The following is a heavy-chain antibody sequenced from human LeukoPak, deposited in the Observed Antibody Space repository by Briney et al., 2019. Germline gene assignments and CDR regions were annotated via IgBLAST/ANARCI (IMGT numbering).Heavy chain of an antibody. J-gene: IGHJ4*02. CDR1: GFTFSNYA. CDR2: IVGSGANT. D-gene: IGHD1-7*01. Sequence: PGGSLRLSCAASGFTFSNYAMSWVRQAPGKGLEWVSAIVGSGANTYNADSVKGRSTISRDNSKNILYLQINSLGAEDTAVYYCAKDERNWNYNLASQTYDWGQGTLVTVSS. CDR3: AKDERNWNYNLASQTYD. V-gene: IGHV3-23*01.